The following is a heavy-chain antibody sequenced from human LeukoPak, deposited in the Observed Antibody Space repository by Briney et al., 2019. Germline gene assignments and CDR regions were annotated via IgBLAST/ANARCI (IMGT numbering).Heavy chain of an antibody. CDR1: GYTFTSYD. CDR3: QAEDGIRYFDWLSPMGDY. CDR2: INPNSGGT. Sequence: ASLKVSCKASGYTFTSYDINWVRQATGQGLEWMGWINPNSGGTNYAQKFQGRVTMTRDTSISTAYMELSRLRSDDTAVYFFQAEDGIRYFDWLSPMGDYWGQGTLVTVSS. J-gene: IGHJ4*02. V-gene: IGHV1-2*02. D-gene: IGHD3-9*01.